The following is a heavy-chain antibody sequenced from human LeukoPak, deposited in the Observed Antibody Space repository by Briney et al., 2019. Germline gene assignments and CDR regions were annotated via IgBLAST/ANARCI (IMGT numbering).Heavy chain of an antibody. CDR2: IYTSGST. D-gene: IGHD1-26*01. CDR3: ARSRVGPTDGGGFDY. Sequence: SETLSLTCTVSGGSISSYYWSWIRQPAGKGLEWIGRIYTSGSTNYDPSLKSRFTISVDTSKNQFSLKLISVTAADTAVYYCARSRVGPTDGGGFDYWGQGTLVTVSS. CDR1: GGSISSYY. V-gene: IGHV4-4*07. J-gene: IGHJ4*02.